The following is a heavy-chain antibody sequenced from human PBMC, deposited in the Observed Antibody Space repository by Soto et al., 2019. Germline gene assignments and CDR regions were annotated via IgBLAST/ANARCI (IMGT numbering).Heavy chain of an antibody. Sequence: GWSMRLSCAASGYTFSSYSMKWVRQAPGKGLEWVSYISSSSITIYYADSVKGRFTISRDNAKNSLYLQMNSLTDEDTSVYYWARAPGYGARAYWGPGTLGTVSS. CDR3: ARAPGYGARAY. D-gene: IGHD4-17*01. CDR2: ISSSSITI. J-gene: IGHJ4*02. CDR1: GYTFSSYS. V-gene: IGHV3-48*02.